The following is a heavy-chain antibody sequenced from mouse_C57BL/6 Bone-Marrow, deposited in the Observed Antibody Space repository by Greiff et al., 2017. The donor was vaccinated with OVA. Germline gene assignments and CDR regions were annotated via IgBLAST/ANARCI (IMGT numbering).Heavy chain of an antibody. CDR3: ASNYYAMDY. CDR2: INPNNGGT. Sequence: VQLQQSGPELVKPGASVKISCKASGYTFTDYYMNWVKQSHGKSLEWIGDINPNNGGTSYNQKFKGKATLTVDKSSSTAYMELRSLTSEDSAVYYCASNYYAMDYWGQGTSVTVSS. CDR1: GYTFTDYY. V-gene: IGHV1-26*01. J-gene: IGHJ4*01.